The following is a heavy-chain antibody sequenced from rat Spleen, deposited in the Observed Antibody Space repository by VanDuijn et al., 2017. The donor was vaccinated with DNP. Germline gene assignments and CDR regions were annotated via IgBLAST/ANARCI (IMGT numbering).Heavy chain of an antibody. Sequence: ELQLQESGPGLVKPSQSLSLACSVTGYSITSDYWGWIRKFPGNKMEWMGYISYSGSTSYNPSLKSRISITRDTSKNQFFLQLNSVTTEDTATYYCARSPVTSVAPFDYWGQGVMVTVSS. V-gene: IGHV3-1*01. J-gene: IGHJ2*01. CDR3: ARSPVTSVAPFDY. CDR1: GYSITSDY. D-gene: IGHD1-8*01. CDR2: ISYSGST.